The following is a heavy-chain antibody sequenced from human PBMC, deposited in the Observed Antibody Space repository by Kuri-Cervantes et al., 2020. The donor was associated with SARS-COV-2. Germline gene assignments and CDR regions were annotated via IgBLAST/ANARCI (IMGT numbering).Heavy chain of an antibody. D-gene: IGHD1-26*01. Sequence: GGFLRLSCAASGFTFDTYSMNWVRQAPGKGLEGVSYIGGSHRTIFYADSVKGRFTISRDNAKNSVYLQMNSLRDEDSAVYYCARGWEVAFDYWGQGTRVTVSS. CDR2: IGGSHRTI. CDR1: GFTFDTYS. J-gene: IGHJ4*02. V-gene: IGHV3-48*02. CDR3: ARGWEVAFDY.